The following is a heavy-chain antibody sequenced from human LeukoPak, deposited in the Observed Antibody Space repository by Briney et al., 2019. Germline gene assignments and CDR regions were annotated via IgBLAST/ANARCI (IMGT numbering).Heavy chain of an antibody. Sequence: SSETLSLTCTVSGVSVTSYDWSWIRQPAGKGLEWIGRIYTSGSTKYNPSLKSRVSMSLDTSKNRFSLTVSSVTPADTALYYCARVWATPFDPWGQGTLVTVSS. D-gene: IGHD3-16*01. J-gene: IGHJ5*02. CDR3: ARVWATPFDP. CDR1: GVSVTSYD. V-gene: IGHV4-4*07. CDR2: IYTSGST.